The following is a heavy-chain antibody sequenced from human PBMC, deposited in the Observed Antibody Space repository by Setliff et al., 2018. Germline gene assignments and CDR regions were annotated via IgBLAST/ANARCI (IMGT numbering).Heavy chain of an antibody. CDR1: PGSISRHY. V-gene: IGHV4-59*08. CDR2: RHDNGER. CDR3: ARASSGWYSAYYYYMDV. Sequence: KPSETLSLTCTVSPGSISRHYWSWFRQAPGKGLEWIGYRHDNGERDYNPSLGSRVTISLDTSKNQFSLNLTSVTAADTAVYYCARASSGWYSAYYYYMDVWGKGTTVTVSS. J-gene: IGHJ6*03. D-gene: IGHD6-19*01.